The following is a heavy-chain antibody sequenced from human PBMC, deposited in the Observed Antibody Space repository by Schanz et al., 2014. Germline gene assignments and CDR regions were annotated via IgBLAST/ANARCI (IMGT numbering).Heavy chain of an antibody. J-gene: IGHJ3*02. CDR2: ISDSGDTA. V-gene: IGHV3-23*01. D-gene: IGHD3-10*01. CDR3: AKGRFGELSAFDI. Sequence: EVQLLESGGGLIQPGGSLRLSCAASGFTFTNYAMSWVRQAPGKGLEWVSLISDSGDTAYYADSVKGRFTISRDNFKGALYLQMNSLRAEDTAVYYCAKGRFGELSAFDIWGQGTMVTVSP. CDR1: GFTFTNYA.